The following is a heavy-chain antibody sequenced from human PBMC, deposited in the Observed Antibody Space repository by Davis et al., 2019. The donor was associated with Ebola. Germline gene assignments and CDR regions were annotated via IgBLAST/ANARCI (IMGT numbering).Heavy chain of an antibody. CDR3: AKDWKATRGNLDY. V-gene: IGHV3-23*01. J-gene: IGHJ4*02. Sequence: LKISCAASGFTFSSYAMSWVRQAPGKGLEWVSVISGSGGSTYYADSVKGRFTISRDNSKNTLYLQMNSLRAEDTAVYYCAKDWKATRGNLDYWGQGTLVTVSS. CDR2: ISGSGGST. D-gene: IGHD1-26*01. CDR1: GFTFSSYA.